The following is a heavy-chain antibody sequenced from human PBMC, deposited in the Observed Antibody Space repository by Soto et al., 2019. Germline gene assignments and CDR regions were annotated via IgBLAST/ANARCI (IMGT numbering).Heavy chain of an antibody. CDR1: GVSFNSYD. D-gene: IGHD2-15*01. J-gene: IGHJ4*02. Sequence: GGSLRLSCAASGVSFNSYDMHWVRQAPGKGPEWVAIISYDGSNTYYSDSVRGRFTISRDNARNSLYLQMNSLRADDTAVYYCARGDRVADSWGQGTVVTVSS. CDR2: ISYDGSNT. CDR3: ARGDRVADS. V-gene: IGHV3-33*08.